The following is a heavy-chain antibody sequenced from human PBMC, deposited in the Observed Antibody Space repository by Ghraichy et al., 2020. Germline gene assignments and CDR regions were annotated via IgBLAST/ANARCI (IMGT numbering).Heavy chain of an antibody. J-gene: IGHJ4*02. CDR3: AREVQQFTPDY. V-gene: IGHV3-53*01. CDR1: GFTVSSNY. Sequence: GGSLRLSCAASGFTVSSNYMSWVRQAPGKGLEWVSVIYSGGSTYYADSVKGRVTISRDHSTNTLYLQMNSLRAEDTAVYYCAREVQQFTPDYWGQGTLVTVSS. D-gene: IGHD4-11*01. CDR2: IYSGGST.